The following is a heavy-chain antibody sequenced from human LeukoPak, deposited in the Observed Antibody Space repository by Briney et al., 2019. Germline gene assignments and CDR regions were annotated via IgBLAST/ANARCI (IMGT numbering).Heavy chain of an antibody. CDR2: INQAGSVT. CDR1: GLTFNNYY. Sequence: PGGSLRLSCVASGLTFNNYYISWVRQAPGKGLEWVAIINQAGSVTYYVDSVKRRFTISGDNAMNSVYLQMNSLRGEDTAVYYCLGGSGWLPTYWGQGTLVTVSS. J-gene: IGHJ1*01. V-gene: IGHV3-7*01. D-gene: IGHD5-24*01. CDR3: LGGSGWLPTY.